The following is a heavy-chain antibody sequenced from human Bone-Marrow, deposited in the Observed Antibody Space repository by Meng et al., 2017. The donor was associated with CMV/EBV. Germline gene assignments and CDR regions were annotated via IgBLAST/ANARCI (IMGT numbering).Heavy chain of an antibody. CDR2: IRYDGSNK. Sequence: GGSLRLSCAASGFTFSSYGMHWVRQAPGKGLEWVAFIRYDGSNKYYADSVKGRFTISRDNAKNTLYLQMNSLRAEDTAVYYCWRDIVVVPAATQQLVGGDYYYYGMDVWGQGTTVTVSS. D-gene: IGHD2-2*01. V-gene: IGHV3-30*02. CDR3: WRDIVVVPAATQQLVGGDYYYYGMDV. J-gene: IGHJ6*02. CDR1: GFTFSSYG.